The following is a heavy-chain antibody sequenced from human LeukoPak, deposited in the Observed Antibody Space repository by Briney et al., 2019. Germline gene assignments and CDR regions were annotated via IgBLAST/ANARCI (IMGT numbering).Heavy chain of an antibody. Sequence: PGGSLRLSCAASGFTFSSYEMNWVRQAPGKGLEWVSYISSSGSTIYYADSVKGRFTISRDNSKNTLYLQMNTLRAEDTAVYYCAKDEAAAGTGYFYCYYMDVWGKGTTVTVSS. CDR3: AKDEAAAGTGYFYCYYMDV. CDR1: GFTFSSYE. J-gene: IGHJ6*03. CDR2: ISSSGSTI. V-gene: IGHV3-48*03. D-gene: IGHD6-13*01.